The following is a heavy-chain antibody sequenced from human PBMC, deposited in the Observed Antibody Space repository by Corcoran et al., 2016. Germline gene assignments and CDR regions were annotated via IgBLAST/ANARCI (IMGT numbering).Heavy chain of an antibody. Sequence: QVQLVQSGAEVKKPGASVKVSCKASGYTFTSYGISWVRQAPGQGLEWMGWISAYNGKTNYAQKLQGRVTMTTDTYTSTAYMELTSLRSDDTAVYYCSRDRSAAAEADYWGQGTLVTVSS. V-gene: IGHV1-18*01. CDR3: SRDRSAAAEADY. J-gene: IGHJ4*02. CDR2: ISAYNGKT. CDR1: GYTFTSYG. D-gene: IGHD6-13*01.